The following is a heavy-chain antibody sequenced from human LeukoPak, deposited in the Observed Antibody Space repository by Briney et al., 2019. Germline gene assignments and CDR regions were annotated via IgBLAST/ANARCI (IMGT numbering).Heavy chain of an antibody. J-gene: IGHJ4*02. CDR2: TAGSGISK. V-gene: IGHV3-23*01. CDR3: ARLPTFYYDSSGYHYDY. D-gene: IGHD3-22*01. Sequence: GGSLRLSCAASGFTFSNYAMSWVRQAPGRGLEWASSTAGSGISKDYADSVKGRFTISKDKSKNTLYLQMDNLRAEDTGVYFCARLPTFYYDSSGYHYDYWGQGTLVTVSS. CDR1: GFTFSNYA.